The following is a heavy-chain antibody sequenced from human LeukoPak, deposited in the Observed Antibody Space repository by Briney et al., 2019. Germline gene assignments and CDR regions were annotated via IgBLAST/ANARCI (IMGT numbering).Heavy chain of an antibody. CDR3: VRSAFLTTEFYFDY. D-gene: IGHD4-11*01. Sequence: VGALRLSCVASGFTFSRYLVYSVRPAPGRGVVWVSRINTDGRTITYADSVKGRFTISRDNAKNTLYLQMNSLRAEDTAVYYCVRSAFLTTEFYFDYWGHGTLVTVSS. CDR1: GFTFSRYL. V-gene: IGHV3-74*01. J-gene: IGHJ4*01. CDR2: INTDGRTI.